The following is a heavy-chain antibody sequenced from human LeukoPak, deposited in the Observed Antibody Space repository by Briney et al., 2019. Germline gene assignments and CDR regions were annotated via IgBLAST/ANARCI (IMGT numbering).Heavy chain of an antibody. J-gene: IGHJ4*02. V-gene: IGHV1-8*01. D-gene: IGHD5-18*01. CDR1: GYTFTSYD. CDR3: ARVDTAMADDY. CDR2: MNPNSGNT. Sequence: ASVKVSCKAPGYTFTSYDINWVRQATGQGLEWMGWMNPNSGNTGYAQKFQGRVTMTRNTSISTAYMELSSLRSEDTAVYYGARVDTAMADDYWGQGTLVTVSS.